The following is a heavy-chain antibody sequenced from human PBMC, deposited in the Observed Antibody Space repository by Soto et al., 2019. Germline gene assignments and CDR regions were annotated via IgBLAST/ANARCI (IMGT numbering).Heavy chain of an antibody. CDR1: GFAFSSYA. V-gene: IGHV3-23*01. CDR2: ISGSGGST. Sequence: GESLTLSCAASGFAFSSYAMSWVRQAPGKGLEWVSAISGSGGSTYYADSVKGRFTISRDNSKNTPYLQMNSLRAEDTAVYYCAKVPDYFDYWGQGTLVTVSS. J-gene: IGHJ4*02. D-gene: IGHD3-10*01. CDR3: AKVPDYFDY.